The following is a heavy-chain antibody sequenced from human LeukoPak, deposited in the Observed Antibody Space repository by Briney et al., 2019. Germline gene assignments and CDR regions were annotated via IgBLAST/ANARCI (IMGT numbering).Heavy chain of an antibody. CDR3: ARARSRHYYDSSGYYTNWYFDL. CDR1: GYTFTGYY. J-gene: IGHJ2*01. V-gene: IGHV1-2*02. D-gene: IGHD3-22*01. Sequence: ASVKVSCKASGYTFTGYYMHWVRQAPGQGLEWMGSINPNSGGTNYAQKFQGRVTMTRDTSISTAYMELSRLRSDDTAVYYCARARSRHYYDSSGYYTNWYFDLWGRGALVTVSS. CDR2: INPNSGGT.